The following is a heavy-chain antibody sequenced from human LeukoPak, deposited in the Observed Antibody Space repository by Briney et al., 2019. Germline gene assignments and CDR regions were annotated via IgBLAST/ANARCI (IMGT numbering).Heavy chain of an antibody. J-gene: IGHJ4*02. CDR2: IATGGAT. CDR1: GFIFSNYD. CDR3: ARAYGPGSSFAFPDY. D-gene: IGHD4-17*01. Sequence: GSLRLSCITSGFIFSNYDMHWVRHPTGKGLEWVAAIATGGATYYADSLKGRFIISREDAQNSLYLQINSLRAGDTAVYFCARAYGPGSSFAFPDYWGQGTLVTVSS. V-gene: IGHV3-13*01.